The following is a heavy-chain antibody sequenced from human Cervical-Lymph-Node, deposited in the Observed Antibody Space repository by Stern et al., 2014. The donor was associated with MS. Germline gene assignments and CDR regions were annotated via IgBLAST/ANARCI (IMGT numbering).Heavy chain of an antibody. CDR2: VYYSGKT. D-gene: IGHD1-1*01. V-gene: IGHV4-59*01. J-gene: IGHJ4*02. CDR1: GGSISGYY. Sequence: QLQLQESGPGLVKPSETLSLTCAVSGGSISGYYWNWIRQSPGKGLAWLGSVYYSGKTNYNPSLNGRVTISLDTSKSQFSLRLSSVTAGDTAVYYCARDSTAWSPSFDYWGQGTLVTVSS. CDR3: ARDSTAWSPSFDY.